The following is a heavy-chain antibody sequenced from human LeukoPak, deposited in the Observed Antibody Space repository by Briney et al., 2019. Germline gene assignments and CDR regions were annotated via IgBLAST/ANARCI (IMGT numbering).Heavy chain of an antibody. Sequence: PGGSLRLSCAASGFTFSSYSMNWVRQAPGKGLEWVSSISSSSSYIYYADSVKGRFTISRDNAKNSLYLQMNSLRAEDTAVYYCARDYEKYQLRNHFDYWGQGTLVTVSS. CDR1: GFTFSSYS. CDR3: ARDYEKYQLRNHFDY. D-gene: IGHD2-2*01. CDR2: ISSSSSYI. V-gene: IGHV3-21*01. J-gene: IGHJ4*02.